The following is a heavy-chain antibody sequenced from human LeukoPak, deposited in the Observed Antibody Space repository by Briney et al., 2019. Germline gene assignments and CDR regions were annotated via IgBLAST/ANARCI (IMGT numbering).Heavy chain of an antibody. D-gene: IGHD2-2*01. CDR3: AKVLVPAPLNDAFDI. V-gene: IGHV3-23*01. CDR2: ISGSGGST. J-gene: IGHJ3*02. CDR1: RFTFSSYA. Sequence: GGSLRLSCAASRFTFSSYAMSWVRQAPGKGLEWVSAISGSGGSTYYADSVKGRFTISRDNSKNTLYLQMNSLRAEDTAVYYCAKVLVPAPLNDAFDIWGQGTMVTVSS.